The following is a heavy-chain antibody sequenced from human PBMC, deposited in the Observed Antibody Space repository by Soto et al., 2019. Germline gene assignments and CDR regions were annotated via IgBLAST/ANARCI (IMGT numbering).Heavy chain of an antibody. CDR3: ARGVYYYGMDV. J-gene: IGHJ6*02. CDR1: GYTFTGYY. V-gene: IGHV1-2*02. CDR2: INPNSGDT. Sequence: PVKLSWKASGYTFTGYYMHWVRQAPGQGLEWMGWINPNSGDTNSAQKFQGRVTMTRDTSISTVYMELSGLRSDDTAVYYCARGVYYYGMDVWGQGTSVTVSS.